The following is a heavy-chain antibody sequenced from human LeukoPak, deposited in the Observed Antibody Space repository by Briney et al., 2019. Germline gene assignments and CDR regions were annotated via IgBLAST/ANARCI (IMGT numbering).Heavy chain of an antibody. CDR2: IYYSGST. CDR1: GGSFSGYY. CDR3: ARYHYGDCSFDF. J-gene: IGHJ4*02. V-gene: IGHV4-59*01. Sequence: SETLSLTCAVYGGSFSGYYWSWIRQPPGEGLEWIGYIYYSGSTNYNPSLKSRVTISVDTSKNQFSLTLNSVTAADTAVYFCARYHYGDCSFDFWGQGTLVTVSS. D-gene: IGHD4-17*01.